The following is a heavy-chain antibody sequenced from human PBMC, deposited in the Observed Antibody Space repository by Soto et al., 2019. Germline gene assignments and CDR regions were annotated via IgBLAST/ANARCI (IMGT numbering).Heavy chain of an antibody. V-gene: IGHV4-31*03. J-gene: IGHJ4*02. Sequence: QVQLQESGPGLMKPSQTLTLTCNVSGGSISSCDYYWVWMRQHPGKGLEWIVYIYYSGSTYYNPSLKSRVNISVDTSKDLCSLKLSSVTADDRAGYYCVTDGPASHKPPGFDYWGQGTLVTVSS. CDR1: GGSISSCDYY. CDR3: VTDGPASHKPPGFDY. CDR2: IYYSGST.